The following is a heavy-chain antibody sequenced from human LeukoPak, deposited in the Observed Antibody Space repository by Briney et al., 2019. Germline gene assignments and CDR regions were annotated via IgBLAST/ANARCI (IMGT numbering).Heavy chain of an antibody. Sequence: GGSLRLSCAASGFTFSSYAMSWVRQAPGKGLEWVSAISGSGGSTYYADSVKGRFTISRDNSKNTLYLQMNSLRAEDTAVYYCAKDYGMITFGGVIVYPRAFDYWGQGTLVTVSS. J-gene: IGHJ4*02. V-gene: IGHV3-23*01. CDR2: ISGSGGST. D-gene: IGHD3-16*02. CDR1: GFTFSSYA. CDR3: AKDYGMITFGGVIVYPRAFDY.